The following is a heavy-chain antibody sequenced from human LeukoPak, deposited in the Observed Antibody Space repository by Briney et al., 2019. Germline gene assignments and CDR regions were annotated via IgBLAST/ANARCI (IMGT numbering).Heavy chain of an antibody. V-gene: IGHV1-2*04. J-gene: IGHJ5*02. D-gene: IGHD5-24*01. CDR3: AREEIRSWFDP. CDR1: GYTFTGYY. Sequence: ASVKVSCKASGYTFTGYYMHWVRRAPGQGLEWMGWINPNSGGTNYAQKFQGWVTMTRDTSISTAYMELSRLRSDDTAVYYCAREEIRSWFDPWGQGTLVTVSS. CDR2: INPNSGGT.